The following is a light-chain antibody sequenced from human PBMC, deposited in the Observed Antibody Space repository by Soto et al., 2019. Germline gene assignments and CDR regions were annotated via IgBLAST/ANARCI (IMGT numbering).Light chain of an antibody. J-gene: IGLJ2*01. CDR2: DNN. CDR1: SSNIGAGYD. CDR3: HSYDVSLSGPV. V-gene: IGLV1-40*01. Sequence: QSVLTQPPSVSGAPGQRVTISCTGSSSNIGAGYDVPWYQQLPGTAPKVLIYDNNSRPSGVPGRFSGSKSGTSASLAITGLQAEDEADYYCHSYDVSLSGPVFGGGTKLTVL.